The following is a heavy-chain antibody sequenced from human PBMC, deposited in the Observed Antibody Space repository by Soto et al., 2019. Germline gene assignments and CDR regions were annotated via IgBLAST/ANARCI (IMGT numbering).Heavy chain of an antibody. CDR3: ASWAAAGTNRGAYSYCGLDV. J-gene: IGHJ6*02. CDR1: GGSISSSSYY. CDR2: IYYSGST. V-gene: IGHV4-39*02. Sequence: QLQLQESGPGLVKPSETLSLTCTVSGGSISSSSYYWGWIRQPPGKGLEWIGSIYYSGSTYYNPSLKRRGTISVDTSKNHFSLKLSSVTAADTAVYCCASWAAAGTNRGAYSYCGLDVWGQGTTVPVSS. D-gene: IGHD6-13*01.